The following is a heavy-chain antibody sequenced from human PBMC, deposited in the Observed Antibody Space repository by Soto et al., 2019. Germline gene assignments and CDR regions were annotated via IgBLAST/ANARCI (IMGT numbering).Heavy chain of an antibody. CDR3: AREQNPGSGYYHFDY. CDR1: GGSITSYS. J-gene: IGHJ4*02. V-gene: IGHV4-4*07. D-gene: IGHD3-22*01. CDR2: IYTSGST. Sequence: SETLSLTCPVSGGSITSYSCSWILQPAGKGLEWIGRIYTSGSTNYNPSLKSRVTMSVDTSKKQFSLKLSSVTAADKAVYYCAREQNPGSGYYHFDYWGQGTLVTVSS.